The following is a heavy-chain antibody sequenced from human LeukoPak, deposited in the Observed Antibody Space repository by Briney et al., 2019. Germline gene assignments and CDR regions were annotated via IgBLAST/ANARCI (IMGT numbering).Heavy chain of an antibody. CDR1: GGTFSSYA. V-gene: IGHV1-69*13. CDR2: IIPIFGTA. Sequence: ASVKVSCKASGGTFSSYAISWVRQAPGQGLEWMGGIIPIFGTANYAQKFQGRVTITADESTSTAYMELSSLRSEDTAVYYCARGTSGIRGTMIVAYYFDYRGQGTLVTVSS. CDR3: ARGTSGIRGTMIVAYYFDY. D-gene: IGHD3-22*01. J-gene: IGHJ4*02.